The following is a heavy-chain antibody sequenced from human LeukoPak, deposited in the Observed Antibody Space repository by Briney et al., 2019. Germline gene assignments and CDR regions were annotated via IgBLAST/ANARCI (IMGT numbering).Heavy chain of an antibody. J-gene: IGHJ6*02. D-gene: IGHD3-10*01. CDR2: IYYSGST. V-gene: IGHV4-59*08. Sequence: SSETLSLTCTVSGGSISSYYWSWIRQPPGKGLEWIGYIYYSGSTNYNPSLKSRVTISVDTSKNQFSLKLSSVTAADTAVYYCARHLLWFGESYYYGMDVWGQGTTVTVSS. CDR1: GGSISSYY. CDR3: ARHLLWFGESYYYGMDV.